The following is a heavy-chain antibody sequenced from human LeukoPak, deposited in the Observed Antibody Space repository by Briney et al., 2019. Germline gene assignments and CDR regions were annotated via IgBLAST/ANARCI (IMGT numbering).Heavy chain of an antibody. J-gene: IGHJ4*02. CDR1: GFTFSSYA. CDR2: ISGSGGST. V-gene: IGHV3-23*01. D-gene: IGHD4-23*01. Sequence: GSLRLSCSASGFTFSSYAMSWVRQAPGKGLEWVSAISGSGGSTYYADSVKGRFTISRDNSKNTLYLQMNSLRAEDTAVYYCAKYDGGNSGVDYWGQGTLVTVSS. CDR3: AKYDGGNSGVDY.